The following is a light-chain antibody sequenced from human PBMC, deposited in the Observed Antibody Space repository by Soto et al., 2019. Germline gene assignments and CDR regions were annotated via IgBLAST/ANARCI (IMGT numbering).Light chain of an antibody. J-gene: IGKJ4*01. CDR1: QDISNY. CDR3: QQYDNLLT. V-gene: IGKV1-33*01. CDR2: DAS. Sequence: DFQMTQSPSSLSASVGDRVTITCRASQDISNYLNWYQQKPGKAPKLLIYDASNLETGVPSRFSGSGSGTDFTFTISSLQPEDIATYYCQQYDNLLTFGGGTKV.